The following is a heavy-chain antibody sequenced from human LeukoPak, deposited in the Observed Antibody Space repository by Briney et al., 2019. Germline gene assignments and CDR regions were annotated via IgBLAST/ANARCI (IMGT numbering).Heavy chain of an antibody. CDR1: GYTFTDSY. CDR2: IDPKSGAT. V-gene: IGHV1-2*02. CDR3: ATDSPSIL. Sequence: ASVKVSCKASGYTFTDSYMHWVRQAPGQGLEWMGWIDPKSGATKYAQKFQGRVNMALDTSTGTAYMELSRLTFDYKAVYYCATDSPSILWGQGSLVTVSS. J-gene: IGHJ4*02. D-gene: IGHD2-15*01.